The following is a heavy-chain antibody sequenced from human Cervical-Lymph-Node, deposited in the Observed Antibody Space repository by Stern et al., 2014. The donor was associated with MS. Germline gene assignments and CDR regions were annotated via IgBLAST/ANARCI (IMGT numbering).Heavy chain of an antibody. CDR3: ATSAGELTPEAV. CDR2: IIPMFGTA. D-gene: IGHD1-26*01. CDR1: GGTFSSYA. V-gene: IGHV1-69*01. Sequence: QVQLAQSGAEVKKPGSSMRVSCKASGGTFSSYAISWGRQSPGQGLDWMGGIIPMFGTANYAQKFQGRVTITADASTSTAYMEVSSLRSDDTAVYYCATSAGELTPEAVWGQGTTVTVFS. J-gene: IGHJ6*02.